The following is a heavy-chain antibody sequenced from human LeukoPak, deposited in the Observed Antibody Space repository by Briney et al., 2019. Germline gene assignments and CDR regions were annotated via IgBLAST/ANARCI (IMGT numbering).Heavy chain of an antibody. J-gene: IGHJ3*02. CDR1: AYSFTNYW. Sequence: GESLKISCKGSAYSFTNYWIGWVRQVPGKGLEWMGTIYPGDSKTTYRPPFEGQVTMSADRSIATAHLQWSSLKSSDTAMYYCARRGSTAGLTAYSFDIWGQGTMVTVAS. CDR3: ARRGSTAGLTAYSFDI. CDR2: IYPGDSKT. V-gene: IGHV5-51*01. D-gene: IGHD1-1*01.